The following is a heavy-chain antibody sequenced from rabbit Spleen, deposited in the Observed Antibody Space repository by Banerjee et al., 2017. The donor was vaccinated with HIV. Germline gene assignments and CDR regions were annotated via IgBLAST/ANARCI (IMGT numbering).Heavy chain of an antibody. V-gene: IGHV1S45*01. Sequence: QEQLEESGGGLVKPGASLTLTCKASGIDFSSGYDMCWVRQAPGKGLEWIACIFTGSSVKTYYASWAKGRFTISKTSSTTVTLQMTSLTAADTATYFCARDAYASSSGHLWGPGTLVTVS. CDR2: IFTGSSVKT. J-gene: IGHJ6*01. CDR3: ARDAYASSSGHL. CDR1: GIDFSSGYD. D-gene: IGHD1-1*01.